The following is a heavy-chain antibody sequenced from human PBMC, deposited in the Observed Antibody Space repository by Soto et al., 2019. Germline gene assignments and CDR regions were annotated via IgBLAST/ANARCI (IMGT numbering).Heavy chain of an antibody. CDR1: GYTFTSYG. CDR3: ARDSYYDSKQGFDY. V-gene: IGHV1-18*01. D-gene: IGHD3-22*01. CDR2: ISAYNGNT. J-gene: IGHJ4*02. Sequence: ASVKVSWKASGYTFTSYGISWVRQAPGQGLEWMGWISAYNGNTNYAQKLQGRVTMTTDTSTSTAYMELRSLRSDDTAVYYCARDSYYDSKQGFDYWGQGTLVTVSS.